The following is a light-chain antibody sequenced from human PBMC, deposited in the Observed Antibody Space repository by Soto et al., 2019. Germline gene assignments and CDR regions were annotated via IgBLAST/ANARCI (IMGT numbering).Light chain of an antibody. V-gene: IGLV1-44*01. Sequence: QSVLTQPPSASGTPGQRVTISGSGSTSNIGSDTVNWYQQLPGTAPKLLIYRNTQRPSGVPDRFSGSKSGASASLAISGLQSEDEADYYCASWDDSLDVVGFGGGTKLTVL. CDR1: TSNIGSDT. J-gene: IGLJ2*01. CDR2: RNT. CDR3: ASWDDSLDVVG.